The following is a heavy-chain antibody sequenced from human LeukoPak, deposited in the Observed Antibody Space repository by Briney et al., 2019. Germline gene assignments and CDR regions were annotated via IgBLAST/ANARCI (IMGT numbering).Heavy chain of an antibody. CDR3: ARSYDSRGYYYYGMDV. CDR1: GGSISTYY. D-gene: IGHD3-22*01. CDR2: IYYSGST. V-gene: IGHV4-59*01. Sequence: SETMSLTCTVSGGSISTYYWSWIRQPPGKGLEWIGYIYYSGSTNYNPSLKSRVTISLDTSKNQSSLRLSSVTAADTAVYYCARSYDSRGYYYYGMDVWGQGTTVTVSS. J-gene: IGHJ6*02.